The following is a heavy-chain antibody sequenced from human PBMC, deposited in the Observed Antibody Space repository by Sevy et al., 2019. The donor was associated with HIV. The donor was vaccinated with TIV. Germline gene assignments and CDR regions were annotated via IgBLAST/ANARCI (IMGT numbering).Heavy chain of an antibody. CDR2: INEDGTEK. V-gene: IGHV3-7*01. D-gene: IGHD3-16*01. J-gene: IGHJ6*02. CDR3: ARDNATVSRRGSRYYYYGTDV. Sequence: GGSLRLSCAASGFTFSTYWMSWFRQAPGKGLEWVANINEDGTEKFYVDSVKGRFTMSRDNSKNSLYLQMNSLRAEDAAVYYCARDNATVSRRGSRYYYYGTDVWGQGTTVTVSS. CDR1: GFTFSTYW.